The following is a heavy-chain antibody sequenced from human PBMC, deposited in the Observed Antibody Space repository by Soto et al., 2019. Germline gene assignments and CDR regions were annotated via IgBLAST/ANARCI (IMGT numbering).Heavy chain of an antibody. CDR3: ATAGGCSSTSCHLLGNYYYYGMDV. Sequence: GESLKISCKGSGYSFTSYWISWVRQMPGKGLEWMGRIDPSDSYTNYSPSFQGHVTILADKSISTAYLQWSSLKASDTAMYYCATAGGCSSTSCHLLGNYYYYGMDVWGQGTTVTASS. CDR1: GYSFTSYW. J-gene: IGHJ6*02. D-gene: IGHD2-2*01. V-gene: IGHV5-10-1*01. CDR2: IDPSDSYT.